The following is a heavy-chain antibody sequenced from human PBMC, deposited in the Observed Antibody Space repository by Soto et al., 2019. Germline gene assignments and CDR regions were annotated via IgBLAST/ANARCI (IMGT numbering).Heavy chain of an antibody. CDR3: ASALQYSSRWYNWFDP. CDR1: GDSVSSNSAA. D-gene: IGHD6-13*01. CDR2: TYYRSKWYN. Sequence: SQTLSLTCAISGDSVSSNSAAWNWIRQSPSRGLEWLGRTYYRSKWYNDYAVSVKSRITINPDTSKNQFSLQLNSVTPEDTAVYYCASALQYSSRWYNWFDPWGQGTLVTVAS. J-gene: IGHJ5*02. V-gene: IGHV6-1*01.